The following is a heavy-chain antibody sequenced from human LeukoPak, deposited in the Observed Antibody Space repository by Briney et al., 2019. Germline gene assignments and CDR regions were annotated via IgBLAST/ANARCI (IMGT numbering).Heavy chain of an antibody. J-gene: IGHJ5*02. Sequence: GGSLRLSCAASGFTFSSYAMSWVRQASGKGLEWVSAISGSGGSTYYADSVKGRFTISRDNSKNTLYLQMNSLRAEDTAVYYCAKGGQQLVRFNWFDPWGQGTLVTVSS. V-gene: IGHV3-23*01. CDR3: AKGGQQLVRFNWFDP. CDR1: GFTFSSYA. CDR2: ISGSGGST. D-gene: IGHD6-13*01.